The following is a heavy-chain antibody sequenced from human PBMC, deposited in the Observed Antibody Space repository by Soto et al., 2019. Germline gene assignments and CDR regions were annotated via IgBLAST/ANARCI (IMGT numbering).Heavy chain of an antibody. V-gene: IGHV3-23*01. CDR3: ANWGYHDYGDYGAFDI. D-gene: IGHD4-17*01. J-gene: IGHJ3*02. Sequence: EVQLLESGGGLVQPGGSLRLSCAASGFTFSSYAMSWVRQAPGKGLEWVSAISGSGGSTYYADSVKGRFTISRDNSKNTLYLQMNSLRAEDTAVYYCANWGYHDYGDYGAFDIWGQGTMVTVSS. CDR1: GFTFSSYA. CDR2: ISGSGGST.